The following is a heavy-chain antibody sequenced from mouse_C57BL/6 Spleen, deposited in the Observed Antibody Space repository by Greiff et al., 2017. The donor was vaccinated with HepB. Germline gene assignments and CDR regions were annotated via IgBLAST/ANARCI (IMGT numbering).Heavy chain of an antibody. J-gene: IGHJ4*01. Sequence: QVQLQQSGPELVKPGASVKISCKASGYAFSSSWMNWVKQRPGKGLEWIGRIYPGDGDTNYNGKFKGKATLTADKSSSTAYMQLSSLTSEDSAVCDGAGMGSSRGCAMDYWGQGTSVTVSS. CDR3: AGMGSSRGCAMDY. CDR1: GYAFSSSW. V-gene: IGHV1-82*01. CDR2: IYPGDGDT. D-gene: IGHD1-1*01.